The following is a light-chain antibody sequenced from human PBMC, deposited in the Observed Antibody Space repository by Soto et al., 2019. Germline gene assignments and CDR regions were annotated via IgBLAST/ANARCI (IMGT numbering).Light chain of an antibody. CDR1: QSISSW. V-gene: IGKV1-5*03. CDR3: QQYHGFPWT. J-gene: IGKJ1*01. CDR2: KAS. Sequence: DIQMTQSPSTLSASVGDRVTITCRASQSISSWLAWYQQKSGKAPKLLIYKASSLQSGVPSRFSGSGSGTEFTLTISSLQPDDFATYYCQQYHGFPWTFGQGTKVEIK.